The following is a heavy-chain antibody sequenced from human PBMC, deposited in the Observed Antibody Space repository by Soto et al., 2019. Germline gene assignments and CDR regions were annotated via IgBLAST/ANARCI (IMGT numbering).Heavy chain of an antibody. CDR2: IVVGSGNT. CDR3: AAVRPPYYYDSSGYPSDY. Sequence: SVKVSCKASGFTFTSSAVQWVRQARGQRLEWIGWIVVGSGNTNYAQKFQERVTITRDMSTSTAYMELSSLRSEDTAVYYCAAVRPPYYYDSSGYPSDYWGQGTLVTVSS. CDR1: GFTFTSSA. V-gene: IGHV1-58*01. D-gene: IGHD3-22*01. J-gene: IGHJ4*02.